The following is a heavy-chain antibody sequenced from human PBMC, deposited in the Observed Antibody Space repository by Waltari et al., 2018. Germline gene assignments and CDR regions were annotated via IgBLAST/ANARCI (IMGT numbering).Heavy chain of an antibody. Sequence: EVQLVESGGGLIQPGGSLRLSCAASGFTVSSNYMSWVRQVPGKGLEWFSVIYSGGSTDYADSVKGRFTISRDNSKNTLYLQMNSLRAEDTAVYYCARATRYGHAFDIWGQGTMVTVSS. V-gene: IGHV3-53*01. J-gene: IGHJ3*02. CDR1: GFTVSSNY. D-gene: IGHD3-10*01. CDR2: IYSGGST. CDR3: ARATRYGHAFDI.